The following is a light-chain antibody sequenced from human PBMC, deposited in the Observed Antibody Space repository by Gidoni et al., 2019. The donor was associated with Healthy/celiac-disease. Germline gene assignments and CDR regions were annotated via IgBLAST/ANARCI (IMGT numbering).Light chain of an antibody. CDR1: PSISSY. Sequence: DIQMTQSPSSLSASVGDRVTITCRASPSISSYLNWYPQKPGKAPKLLLYAASSLQSGVQSRFSGSRSGTDFTLTISSLQPEVFATYYCQQSYSKITFXQXTRLXIK. CDR3: QQSYSKIT. V-gene: IGKV1-39*01. CDR2: AAS. J-gene: IGKJ5*01.